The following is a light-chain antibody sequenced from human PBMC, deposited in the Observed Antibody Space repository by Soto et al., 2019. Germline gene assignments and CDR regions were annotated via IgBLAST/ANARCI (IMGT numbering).Light chain of an antibody. CDR3: QQYGSSPWT. CDR2: GAS. V-gene: IGKV3-20*01. CDR1: QSVSSSY. J-gene: IGKJ1*01. Sequence: EIGLTQSPGTLSLSPGERATLSCRASQSVSSSYLAWYQQKPGQAPRLLIYGASSRATCIPARFSRSVFGTDFTLTISRLEPEDFAVYSWQQYGSSPWTFVQGTKVETK.